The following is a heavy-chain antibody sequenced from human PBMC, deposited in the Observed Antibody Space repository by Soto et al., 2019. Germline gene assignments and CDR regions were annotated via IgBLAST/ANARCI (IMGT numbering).Heavy chain of an antibody. V-gene: IGHV1-46*01. CDR1: GYTFTSYY. J-gene: IGHJ5*02. CDR3: AKVSALLWFGELLPNWFDP. CDR2: INPSGGST. D-gene: IGHD3-10*01. Sequence: ASVKVSCKASGYTFTSYYMHWVRQAPGQGLEWMGIINPSGGSTSYAQKFQGRVTMTRDTSTSTVYMELSSLRAEDTAVYYCAKVSALLWFGELLPNWFDPWGQGTLVTSPQ.